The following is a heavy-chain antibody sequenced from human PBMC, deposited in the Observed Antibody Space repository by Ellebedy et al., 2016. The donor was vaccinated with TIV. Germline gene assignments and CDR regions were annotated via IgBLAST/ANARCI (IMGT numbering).Heavy chain of an antibody. V-gene: IGHV3-53*01. CDR2: IFTSDIT. J-gene: IGHJ4*02. Sequence: GESLKISCAASGFAVNSYYITWARQAPGKGLDWVSVIFTSDITSYADSVRGRFTISRGTYKNTVSLQMNSLRVEDTAIYYCAVVDFCWGQGTLVTVSS. CDR1: GFAVNSYY. D-gene: IGHD2-15*01. CDR3: AVVDFC.